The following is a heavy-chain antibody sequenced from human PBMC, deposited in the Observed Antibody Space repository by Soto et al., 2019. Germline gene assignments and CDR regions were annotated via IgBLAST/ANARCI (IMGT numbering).Heavy chain of an antibody. Sequence: PGESLKISCKGSGYSFTSYWIGWVRQMPGKGLEWMGIIYPGDSDTRYSPSFQGQVTISADKSISTAYLQMNSLRAEDTAVYYCVIIAARFLLAPFDYWGQGTLVTVSS. CDR3: VIIAARFLLAPFDY. CDR2: IYPGDSDT. J-gene: IGHJ4*02. V-gene: IGHV5-51*01. D-gene: IGHD6-6*01. CDR1: GYSFTSYW.